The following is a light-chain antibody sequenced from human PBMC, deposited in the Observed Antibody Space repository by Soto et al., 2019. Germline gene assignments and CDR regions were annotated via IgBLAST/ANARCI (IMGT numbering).Light chain of an antibody. CDR2: KAS. CDR1: QSLLHSNG. CDR3: QQYDSYSRPT. J-gene: IGKJ4*01. Sequence: MTQSPLSLPVMPGEPASISCRSSQSLLHSNGYKFLAWYQHKPGKTPKLLIYKASTLESGVPSRFSGFGSGTEFTLAISSLQPEDFATYYCQQYDSYSRPTFGGGTKVDIK. V-gene: IGKV1-5*03.